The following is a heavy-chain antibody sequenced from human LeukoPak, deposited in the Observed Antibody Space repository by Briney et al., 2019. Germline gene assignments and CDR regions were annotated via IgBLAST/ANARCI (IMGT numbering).Heavy chain of an antibody. CDR2: ISYDGSNK. J-gene: IGHJ5*02. CDR1: GFTFSSYG. D-gene: IGHD2-15*01. CDR3: AKDLSSGGSGQKQYNWFDP. V-gene: IGHV3-30*18. Sequence: GGSLRLSCAASGFTFSSYGMHWVRQAPGKGLEWVAVISYDGSNKYYAASVKGRFTISRDNSKNTLYLQMNSLRAEDTAVYYCAKDLSSGGSGQKQYNWFDPWGQGTLVTVSS.